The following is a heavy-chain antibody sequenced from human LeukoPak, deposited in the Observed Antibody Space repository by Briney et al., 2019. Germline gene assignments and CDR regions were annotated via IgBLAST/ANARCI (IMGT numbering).Heavy chain of an antibody. CDR2: IYYSGST. Sequence: SETLSLTCTVSGGSISSYYWSWIRQPPGKGLEWIGYIYYSGSTNYNPSLKSRVTISVDTSKHPFSLKLSSVTAADTAVYYCARDEMNGFLDYWGQGTLVTVSS. D-gene: IGHD3-3*01. CDR3: ARDEMNGFLDY. V-gene: IGHV4-59*01. J-gene: IGHJ4*02. CDR1: GGSISSYY.